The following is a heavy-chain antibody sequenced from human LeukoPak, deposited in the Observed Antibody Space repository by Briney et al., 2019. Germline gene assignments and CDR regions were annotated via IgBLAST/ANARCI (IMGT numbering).Heavy chain of an antibody. V-gene: IGHV1-2*02. CDR2: INCNSGDA. CDR1: GYSFTEHY. J-gene: IGHJ6*03. Sequence: ASVKVSCKASGYSFTEHYIYWVRQAPGQGLEWVGRINCNSGDANSAQKFQGRVTMTRDTSVSTAYMDLSSVTSDDTAVYFCARSAGHCSNGICFTDYYMDVWGRGTTVTVSS. CDR3: ARSAGHCSNGICFTDYYMDV. D-gene: IGHD2-8*01.